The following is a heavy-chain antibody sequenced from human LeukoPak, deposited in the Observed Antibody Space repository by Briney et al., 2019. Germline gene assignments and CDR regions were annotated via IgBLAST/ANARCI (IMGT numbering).Heavy chain of an antibody. Sequence: GASVKVSCKASEDTFTYYHIHWVRQAPGQGVEWMGAVYATGGTTINTQNFQGRVTMTRDTSTGTVYMELSSLRFEDTAMYYCATEAPRSYYFDYWGHGILVTVSS. CDR1: EDTFTYYH. V-gene: IGHV1-46*01. CDR2: VYATGGTT. CDR3: ATEAPRSYYFDY. J-gene: IGHJ4*01.